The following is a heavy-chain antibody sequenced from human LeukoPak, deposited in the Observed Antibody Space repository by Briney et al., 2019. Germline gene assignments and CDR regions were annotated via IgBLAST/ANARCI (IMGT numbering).Heavy chain of an antibody. J-gene: IGHJ6*02. D-gene: IGHD3-16*01. Sequence: PGGSLRLSCAASGFTFSSYGMHWVRQAPGKGLEWVAVISYDGSNKYYADSVKGRFTISRDNSKNTLYLQMNSLRAEDTAVYYCARDLVRLRLKGMDVWGQGTTVTVSS. V-gene: IGHV3-30*03. CDR2: ISYDGSNK. CDR1: GFTFSSYG. CDR3: ARDLVRLRLKGMDV.